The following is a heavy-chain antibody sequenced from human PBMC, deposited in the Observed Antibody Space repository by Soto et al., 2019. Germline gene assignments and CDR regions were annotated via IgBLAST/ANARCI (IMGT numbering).Heavy chain of an antibody. J-gene: IGHJ5*02. Sequence: QEQLVQSGAEVKKPGSSVKVSCKASGGIFSSYAISWVRQAPGQGLEWMGGIIPIFGTANYAQKFQGRVTISADESTNTAYMELRGLRAKGTAIYYCARGGSGYVWFSESWGQGTLVTVSS. CDR2: IIPIFGTA. CDR3: ARGGSGYVWFSES. V-gene: IGHV1-69*01. CDR1: GGIFSSYA. D-gene: IGHD3-22*01.